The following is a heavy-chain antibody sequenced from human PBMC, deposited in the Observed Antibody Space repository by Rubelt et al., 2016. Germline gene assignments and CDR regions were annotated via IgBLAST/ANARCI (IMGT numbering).Heavy chain of an antibody. CDR3: ARDDNPRTDWFDP. J-gene: IGHJ5*02. D-gene: IGHD3-22*01. Sequence: QVQLQQWGAGLLKPSETLSLTCAVYGGSFSGYYWSWIRQPPGKGLEWIGSIYYSGSTYYNPSLKSRVTISVDTSKNQFSLKLSSVTAADTAVYYCARDDNPRTDWFDPWGQGTLVTVSS. CDR1: GGSFSGYY. CDR2: IYYSGST. V-gene: IGHV4-34*01.